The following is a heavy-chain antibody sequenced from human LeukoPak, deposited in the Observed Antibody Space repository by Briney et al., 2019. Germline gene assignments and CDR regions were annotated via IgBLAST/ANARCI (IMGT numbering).Heavy chain of an antibody. V-gene: IGHV3-7*01. J-gene: IGHJ4*02. CDR1: GFTFSSYW. Sequence: GSLRLSCAASGFTFSSYWMSWVRQAPGKGLEWVANIKQDGSEKYYVDSVKGRFTISRDNAKNSLYLQMNSLRAEDTAVYYCARAPHYYDPSLYYFDYWGQGTLVTVSS. CDR2: IKQDGSEK. D-gene: IGHD3-22*01. CDR3: ARAPHYYDPSLYYFDY.